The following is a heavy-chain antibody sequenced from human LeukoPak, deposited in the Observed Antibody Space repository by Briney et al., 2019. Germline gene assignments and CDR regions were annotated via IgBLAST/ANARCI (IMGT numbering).Heavy chain of an antibody. CDR2: ITASGTAM. D-gene: IGHD3-22*01. CDR3: AKGGDGDSSGYYPNY. V-gene: IGHV3-23*01. CDR1: GFTFSSYS. J-gene: IGHJ4*02. Sequence: GGSLRLSCAASGFTFSSYSMNWVRQAPGKGLEWVSHITASGTAMFYADSVKGRFTISRDNSKNTLYLQMNSLRAEDTAVYYCAKGGDGDSSGYYPNYWGQGTLVTVSS.